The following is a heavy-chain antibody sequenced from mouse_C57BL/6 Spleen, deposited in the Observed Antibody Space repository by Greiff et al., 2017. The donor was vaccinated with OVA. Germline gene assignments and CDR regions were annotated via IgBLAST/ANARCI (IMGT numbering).Heavy chain of an antibody. CDR3: ARQITTVVATETGWYFDV. J-gene: IGHJ1*03. D-gene: IGHD1-1*01. CDR2: ISNGGGST. V-gene: IGHV5-12*01. CDR1: GFTFSDYY. Sequence: EVKVVESGGGLVQPGGSLKLSCAASGFTFSDYYMYWVRQTPEKRLEWVAYISNGGGSTYYPDTVKGRFTISRDNAKNTLYLQMSRLKSEDTAMYYCARQITTVVATETGWYFDVWGTGTTVTVSS.